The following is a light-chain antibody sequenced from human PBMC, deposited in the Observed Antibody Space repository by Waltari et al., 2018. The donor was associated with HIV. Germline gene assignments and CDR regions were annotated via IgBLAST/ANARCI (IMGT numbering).Light chain of an antibody. J-gene: IGKJ2*01. CDR1: QGLRNA. CDR3: QQFSSYPRT. CDR2: DAS. Sequence: ANKLTQSPSSLSAFVGERVTITCRASQGLRNALAWYQQKPGRPPKLLIYDASNLEGGVPSRFSGSCSGTDFNLTISNLQPEDSATYYCQQFSSYPRTFGQGATLEIK. V-gene: IGKV1-13*02.